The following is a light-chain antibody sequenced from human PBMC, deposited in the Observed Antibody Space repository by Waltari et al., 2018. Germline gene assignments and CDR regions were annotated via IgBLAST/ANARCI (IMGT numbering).Light chain of an antibody. CDR2: GTS. CDR1: QSVNIKY. V-gene: IGKV3-20*01. Sequence: DIVFTHSPDTLSLSPGDRVTLSCRTSQSVNIKYSAWSQRKPGQAPRLLTYGTSSRATVIPDRFSGSGYGTDFSLTISSLEPEDFAVYYGQQYGNSPLFGGGTKLEI. CDR3: QQYGNSPL. J-gene: IGKJ4*01.